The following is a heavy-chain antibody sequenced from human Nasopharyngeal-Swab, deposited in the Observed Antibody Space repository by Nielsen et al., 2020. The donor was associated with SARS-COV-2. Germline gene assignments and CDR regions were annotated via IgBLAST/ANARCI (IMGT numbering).Heavy chain of an antibody. CDR2: VFSSGS. V-gene: IGHV4-39*07. J-gene: IGHJ5*02. Sequence: WIRQPPGKGLEWIGTVFSSGSNYNPSLKSRVTISVDTSKNQFSLKLSSVTAADTAVYYCARRVKYSSSWYKRLSWFDPWGQGTLVTVSS. CDR3: ARRVKYSSSWYKRLSWFDP. D-gene: IGHD6-13*01.